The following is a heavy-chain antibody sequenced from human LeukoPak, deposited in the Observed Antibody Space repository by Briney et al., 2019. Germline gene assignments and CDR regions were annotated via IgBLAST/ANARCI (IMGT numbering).Heavy chain of an antibody. D-gene: IGHD3-22*01. Sequence: SETLSLTCNVSGYSISSGYYWSWVRQPPGKGLEWIGEINHSGSTNYNPSLKSRVTISVDTSKNQFSLKLSSVTAADTAVYYCARRPYYYDSSGYPFDYWGQGTLVTVSS. CDR3: ARRPYYYDSSGYPFDY. V-gene: IGHV4-38-2*02. J-gene: IGHJ4*02. CDR2: INHSGST. CDR1: GYSISSGYY.